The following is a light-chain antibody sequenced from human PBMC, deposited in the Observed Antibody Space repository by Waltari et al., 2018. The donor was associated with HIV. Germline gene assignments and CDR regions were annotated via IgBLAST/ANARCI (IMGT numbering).Light chain of an antibody. CDR1: SSDIGGYNY. J-gene: IGLJ1*01. CDR3: SSYAGSNNYV. CDR2: EVN. Sequence: QSALTQPPSASGSPGQSVTISCTGTSSDIGGYNYVSWYQQHPGKAPKLMIYEVNDRPSGVPDRFSGCKSGNTASLTVSGLQAEDEADYYCSSYAGSNNYVFGTGTKVTVL. V-gene: IGLV2-8*01.